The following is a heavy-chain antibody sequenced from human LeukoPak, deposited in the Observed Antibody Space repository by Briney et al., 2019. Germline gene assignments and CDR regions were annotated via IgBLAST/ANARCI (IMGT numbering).Heavy chain of an antibody. CDR2: INHTGTT. V-gene: IGHV4-34*01. CDR1: GGSFNTYY. J-gene: IGHJ3*02. D-gene: IGHD3-10*01. CDR3: AKSNGYGLVDI. Sequence: SETLSLTCAVYGGSFNTYYWNWIRQSPGKGLEWIGEINHTGTTNHNPSLKSRVTISVDTSKNQFSLKLNSVTAADTAVYYCAKSNGYGLVDIWGQGTMVTVSS.